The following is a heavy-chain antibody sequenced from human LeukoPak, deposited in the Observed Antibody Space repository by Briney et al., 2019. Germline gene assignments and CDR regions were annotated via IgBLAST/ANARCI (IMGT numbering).Heavy chain of an antibody. V-gene: IGHV3-23*01. CDR1: GLTFGSYA. Sequence: PGGSLRLSCEASGLTFGSYAMNWVRQAPGKGLEWVSGISGSGGDTYYADSVKGRFAISRDNSKNTLYLQMNSLRAEDTAVYYCAKTVLRFLENGAFDIWGQGAMVTVSS. D-gene: IGHD3-3*01. J-gene: IGHJ3*02. CDR3: AKTVLRFLENGAFDI. CDR2: ISGSGGDT.